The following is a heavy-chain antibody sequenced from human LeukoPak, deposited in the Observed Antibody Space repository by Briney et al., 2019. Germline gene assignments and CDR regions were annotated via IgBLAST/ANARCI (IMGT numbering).Heavy chain of an antibody. V-gene: IGHV4-39*01. CDR2: IYYSGST. CDR1: GGSISSSSYY. Sequence: SETLSLTCTVSGGSISSSSYYWGWIRQPPGKGLEWIGSIYYSGSTYYNPSLKGRVTISVDTSKNQFSLKLSSVTAADTAVYYCARRSPVGATYYFDYWGQGTLVTVSS. D-gene: IGHD1-26*01. CDR3: ARRSPVGATYYFDY. J-gene: IGHJ4*02.